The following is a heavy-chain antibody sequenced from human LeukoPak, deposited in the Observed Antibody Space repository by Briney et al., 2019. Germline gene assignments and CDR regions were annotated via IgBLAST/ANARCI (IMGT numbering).Heavy chain of an antibody. V-gene: IGHV1-18*01. CDR1: GYTFTSYG. D-gene: IGHD6-19*01. Sequence: GASVKVSCKASGYTFTSYGISWVRQAPGQGLEWMGWISAYNGNTNYAQKLQGRVTMTTDTSTSTAYMELRSLRSDDTAVYYCARTEVTVGSGWSNWFDPWGQGTLVTVSS. CDR3: ARTEVTVGSGWSNWFDP. CDR2: ISAYNGNT. J-gene: IGHJ5*02.